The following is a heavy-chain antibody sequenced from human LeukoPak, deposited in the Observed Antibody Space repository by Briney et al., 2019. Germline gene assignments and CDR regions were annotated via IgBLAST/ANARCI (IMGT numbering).Heavy chain of an antibody. Sequence: ASVKVSCKASGYTFTSDYMHSVRQAPGQGLEWMGIINPSGGSTSYAQKFQGRVTMTRDTSTSTVYMELSSLRSEDTAVYYCARDSMVVTLDYWGQGTLVTVSS. CDR3: ARDSMVVTLDY. CDR2: INPSGGST. D-gene: IGHD4-23*01. J-gene: IGHJ4*02. V-gene: IGHV1-46*01. CDR1: GYTFTSDY.